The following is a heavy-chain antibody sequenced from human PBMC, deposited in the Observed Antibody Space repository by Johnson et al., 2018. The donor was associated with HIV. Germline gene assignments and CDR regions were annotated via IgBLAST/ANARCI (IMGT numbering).Heavy chain of an antibody. J-gene: IGHJ3*02. D-gene: IGHD3-22*01. CDR2: INWNGGST. CDR1: GFTFNDYG. V-gene: IGHV3-20*04. CDR3: ARVLTFYDDSSGFRNDAFDI. Sequence: MLLVESGGALVQPGGSLRLSCAASGFTFNDYGMHWVRQAPGKGLEWVSGINWNGGSTGYADSVKGRFTISRDNAKNSLYLQMNGLRAEDTALYYCARVLTFYDDSSGFRNDAFDIWGQGTMVTVSS.